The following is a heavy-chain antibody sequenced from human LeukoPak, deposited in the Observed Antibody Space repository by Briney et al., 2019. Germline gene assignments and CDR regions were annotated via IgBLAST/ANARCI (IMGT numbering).Heavy chain of an antibody. D-gene: IGHD6-19*01. CDR1: GFTFSKYW. Sequence: GGSLRLSCAASGFTFSKYWMLWVHQAPGKGLESVSRINTDGTVTTYADSVKGRFTVSRDNADNTMFLQMNSVRDEDTAVYYCATKQWLAPPPDSWGQGTPVTVSS. CDR2: INTDGTVT. V-gene: IGHV3-74*01. CDR3: ATKQWLAPPPDS. J-gene: IGHJ4*02.